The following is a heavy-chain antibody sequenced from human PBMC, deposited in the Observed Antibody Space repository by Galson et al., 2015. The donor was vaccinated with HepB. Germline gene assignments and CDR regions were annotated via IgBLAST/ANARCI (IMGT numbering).Heavy chain of an antibody. CDR3: ARDGVLYYDILTSYYNGNFDF. Sequence: SLRLSCAASGFTFDNYAMHWVRQTPGKGLEWMAVVSNDGTNKDYTDSVRGRFIISRDNSKNTVYLQMNSLRPEDTAVYYCARDGVLYYDILTSYYNGNFDFVGQGTLVTVSS. V-gene: IGHV3-30*04. J-gene: IGHJ4*02. CDR2: VSNDGTNK. CDR1: GFTFDNYA. D-gene: IGHD3-9*01.